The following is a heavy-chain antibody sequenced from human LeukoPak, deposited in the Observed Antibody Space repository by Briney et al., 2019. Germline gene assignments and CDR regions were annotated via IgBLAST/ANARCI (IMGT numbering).Heavy chain of an antibody. J-gene: IGHJ5*02. D-gene: IGHD2-8*02. CDR2: IRQDGRET. Sequence: QPGGSLRLSCVASGFSFSIYSMSWVRQAPGKGLERVANIRQDGRETHYVDSVRGRFTIFRDNAKSSVYLQMNGLRAEDSAVYYCVSGGVLTISSWGQGTLVTVSS. V-gene: IGHV3-7*05. CDR3: VSGGVLTISS. CDR1: GFSFSIYS.